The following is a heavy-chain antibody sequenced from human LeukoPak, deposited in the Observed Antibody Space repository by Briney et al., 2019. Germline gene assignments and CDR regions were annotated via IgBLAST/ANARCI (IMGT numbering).Heavy chain of an antibody. CDR2: ISAYNGNT. D-gene: IGHD6-6*01. CDR1: GYTFTSYG. Sequence: ASVKVSCKASGYTFTSYGISWVRQAPGQGLEWMGWISAYNGNTNYAQKLQGRVTMTTDTSTSTAYMELRSLRSDYTAVYYCARERGIAARKDAFDIWGQGTMVTVSS. J-gene: IGHJ3*02. V-gene: IGHV1-18*01. CDR3: ARERGIAARKDAFDI.